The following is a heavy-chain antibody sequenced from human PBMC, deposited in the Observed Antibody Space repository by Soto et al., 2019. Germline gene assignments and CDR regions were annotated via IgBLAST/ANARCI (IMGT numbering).Heavy chain of an antibody. Sequence: EVQLVESGGGLVQPGGSLRLSCAASGFSFSVYSMNWVRQAPGKGLEWGSYISGSSSTIYYADSVKGRFTISRDNAKNSLYLQLSSLRDEDTAIYYCARESSGYPDSWGQGTLVTVSS. CDR3: ARESSGYPDS. CDR2: ISGSSSTI. CDR1: GFSFSVYS. V-gene: IGHV3-48*02. D-gene: IGHD3-22*01. J-gene: IGHJ4*02.